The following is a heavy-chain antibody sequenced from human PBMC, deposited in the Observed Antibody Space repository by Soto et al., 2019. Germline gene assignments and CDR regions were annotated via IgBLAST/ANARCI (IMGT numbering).Heavy chain of an antibody. V-gene: IGHV5-51*01. Sequence: GESLKISCKGSGYSFTSYWIGWVRQMPVKGLEWMGIIYPGDSDTRYSPSFQGQVTISADKSISTAYLQWSSLKASDTAMYYCARQSVDEAVPYYYYYYMDVWGKGTTVTVSS. CDR3: ARQSVDEAVPYYYYYYMDV. CDR2: IYPGDSDT. D-gene: IGHD5-12*01. J-gene: IGHJ6*03. CDR1: GYSFTSYW.